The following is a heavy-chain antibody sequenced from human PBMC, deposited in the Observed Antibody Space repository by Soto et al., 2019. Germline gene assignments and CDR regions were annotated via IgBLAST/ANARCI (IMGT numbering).Heavy chain of an antibody. CDR3: ARDWYTIFGVVINPHYYYGMDV. CDR1: GFTFSSYG. Sequence: PGGSLRLSCAASGFTFSSYGMHWVRQAPGKGLEWVAVIWYDGSNKYYADSVKGRFTISRDNSKNTLYPQMNSLRAEDTAVYYCARDWYTIFGVVINPHYYYGMDVWGQGTTVTVSS. V-gene: IGHV3-33*01. D-gene: IGHD3-3*01. CDR2: IWYDGSNK. J-gene: IGHJ6*02.